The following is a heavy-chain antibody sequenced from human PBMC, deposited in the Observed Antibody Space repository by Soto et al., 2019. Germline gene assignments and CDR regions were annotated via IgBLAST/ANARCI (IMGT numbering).Heavy chain of an antibody. J-gene: IGHJ4*02. V-gene: IGHV4-34*01. CDR1: GGSFSGYY. CDR3: ARGSWRIAAAETGSVREYYFDY. CDR2: INHSGST. Sequence: PSETLCLTCAVYGGSFSGYYWSWIRQPPGKGLEWIGEINHSGSTNYNPSLKSRVTISVDTSKNQFSLKLSSVTAADTAVYYCARGSWRIAAAETGSVREYYFDYWGQGTLVTVSS. D-gene: IGHD6-13*01.